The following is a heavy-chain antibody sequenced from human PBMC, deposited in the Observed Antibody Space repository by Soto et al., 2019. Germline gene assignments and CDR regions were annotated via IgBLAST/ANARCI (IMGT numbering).Heavy chain of an antibody. J-gene: IGHJ3*02. D-gene: IGHD6-19*01. CDR1: GGSFSVYY. CDR2: VNPTGST. Sequence: PXGTLCLTCAVYGGSFSVYYWSWIRQSPGKGLEWIGEVNPTGSTKYNPSLKSRVTISVDTSKNQFSLNLNSVTAADTALYYCARSREQWLVDAFDIWGQGTMVTVSS. CDR3: ARSREQWLVDAFDI. V-gene: IGHV4-34*01.